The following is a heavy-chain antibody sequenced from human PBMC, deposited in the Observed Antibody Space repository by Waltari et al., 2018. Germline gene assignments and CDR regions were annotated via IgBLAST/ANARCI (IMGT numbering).Heavy chain of an antibody. J-gene: IGHJ6*02. Sequence: EVQLVESGGGVVQPGGSLRLSCAASGFTFDDYAMHWVRQAPGKGLEWVSLISGDGGNTYYVDSVKGRFTISRDNSKNSLYLQMNSLRTEDTALYYCAKDPSSGWLSRYYYGMDVWGQGTTVTVSS. V-gene: IGHV3-43*02. CDR1: GFTFDDYA. CDR3: AKDPSSGWLSRYYYGMDV. CDR2: ISGDGGNT. D-gene: IGHD6-19*01.